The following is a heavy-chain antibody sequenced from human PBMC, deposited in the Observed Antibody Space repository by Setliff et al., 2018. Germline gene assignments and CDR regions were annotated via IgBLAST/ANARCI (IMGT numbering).Heavy chain of an antibody. J-gene: IGHJ4*02. V-gene: IGHV1-18*01. CDR1: GGTFSTYA. CDR2: ISPYSGET. Sequence: ASVKVSCKASGGTFSTYAINWVRQAPGQGLEWMGWISPYSGETNYAQKFQDRLSVTADTSSKTTYMELRSLTSDDTAVYFCTRSRAPRVVLAADFDLWGQGTLVTVSS. CDR3: TRSRAPRVVLAADFDL. D-gene: IGHD2-15*01.